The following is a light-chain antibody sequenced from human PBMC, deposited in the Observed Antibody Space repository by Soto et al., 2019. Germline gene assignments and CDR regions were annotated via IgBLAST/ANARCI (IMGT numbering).Light chain of an antibody. CDR2: GAS. V-gene: IGKV3-20*01. J-gene: IGKJ3*01. CDR1: QSVSSSY. Sequence: EIVLTQSPGTLSLSPGERATLSCRASQSVSSSYLAWYQQKPGQAPRLLIYGASSRATGIPDRFSGSGSGTDFTLTISRLEPEDFAVYYCQQYGSSLRGSTFGPGTKVDIK. CDR3: QQYGSSLRGST.